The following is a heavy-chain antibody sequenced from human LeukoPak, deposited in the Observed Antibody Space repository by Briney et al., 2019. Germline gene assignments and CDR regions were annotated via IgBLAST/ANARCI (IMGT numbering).Heavy chain of an antibody. Sequence: PGGSLRLSCAASGFTFSSYRMNWVRQAPGKGLEWVSSISSSSSYIYYADSVKGRFTISRDNAKNSLYLQMNSLRAEDTAVYYCAKAQYIAARPKSIPKANDAFDIWGQGTMVTVSS. CDR3: AKAQYIAARPKSIPKANDAFDI. D-gene: IGHD6-6*01. J-gene: IGHJ3*02. CDR1: GFTFSSYR. V-gene: IGHV3-21*04. CDR2: ISSSSSYI.